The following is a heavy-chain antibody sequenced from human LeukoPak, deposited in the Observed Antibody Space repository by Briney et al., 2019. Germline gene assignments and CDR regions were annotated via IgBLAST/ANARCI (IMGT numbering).Heavy chain of an antibody. V-gene: IGHV1-2*02. Sequence: ASVKVSCKASGYTFTSYGISWVRQAPGQGLEWMGWINPNSGGTNYAQKFQGRVTMTRDTSISTAYMELSRLRSDDTAVYYCARVSGSYSWFDYWGQGTLVTVSS. CDR3: ARVSGSYSWFDY. J-gene: IGHJ4*02. CDR1: GYTFTSYG. D-gene: IGHD1-26*01. CDR2: INPNSGGT.